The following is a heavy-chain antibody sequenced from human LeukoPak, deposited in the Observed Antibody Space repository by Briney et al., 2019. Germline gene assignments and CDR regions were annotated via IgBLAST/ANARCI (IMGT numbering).Heavy chain of an antibody. CDR1: GFTFDDYA. CDR2: ISWISDSI. J-gene: IGHJ6*02. Sequence: GGSLRLSCAASGFTFDDYAMHWVRQAPGNGLECVSGISWISDSIDYADSVKGRFTISRDNAKNSLYLQMNSLRAEDTVLYYCAKGIRGATIRDGMDVWGQGTTVTVSS. D-gene: IGHD5-12*01. V-gene: IGHV3-9*01. CDR3: AKGIRGATIRDGMDV.